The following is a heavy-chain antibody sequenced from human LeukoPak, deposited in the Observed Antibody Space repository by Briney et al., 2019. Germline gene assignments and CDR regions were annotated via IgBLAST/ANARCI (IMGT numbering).Heavy chain of an antibody. CDR2: ISGSGGST. Sequence: GGSLRLSCAASGFTFSSYAMSWVRQAPGKGLEWVSAISGSGGSTYYADSVKGRFTISRDNSKNTLYLQMNSLRAEDTAVYYCAKEPYDYVWESYGFLGFDYWGQGTLVTVSS. CDR1: GFTFSSYA. CDR3: AKEPYDYVWESYGFLGFDY. D-gene: IGHD3-16*02. J-gene: IGHJ4*02. V-gene: IGHV3-23*01.